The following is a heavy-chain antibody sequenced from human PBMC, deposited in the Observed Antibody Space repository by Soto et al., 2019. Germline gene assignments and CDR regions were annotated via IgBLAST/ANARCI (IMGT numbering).Heavy chain of an antibody. CDR3: ARDYPFEAKKTKKYSGSTGGMDV. CDR1: GFTFSSYD. J-gene: IGHJ6*02. V-gene: IGHV3-13*01. Sequence: PGGSLRLSCAASGFTFSSYDMHWVRQATGKGLEWVSAIGTAGDTYYPGSVKGRFTISRENAKNSLYLQMNSLRAEDTAVYYCARDYPFEAKKTKKYSGSTGGMDVWGQGTTVTVSS. CDR2: IGTAGDT. D-gene: IGHD1-26*01.